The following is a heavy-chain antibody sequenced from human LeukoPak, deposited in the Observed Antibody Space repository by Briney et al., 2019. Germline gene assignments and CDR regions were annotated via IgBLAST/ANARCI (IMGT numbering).Heavy chain of an antibody. J-gene: IGHJ4*02. CDR1: SASISNYY. Sequence: PSETLSLTCTVPSASISNYYWSWIRQSAGKGLEWIGRIYPSGSTHSNPSLKSRVTMSLDTSKNQFSLGLSSVTAADTAVYYCARVRPNGNDGTFDYWGQGTLVTVSS. CDR2: IYPSGST. D-gene: IGHD1-1*01. CDR3: ARVRPNGNDGTFDY. V-gene: IGHV4-4*07.